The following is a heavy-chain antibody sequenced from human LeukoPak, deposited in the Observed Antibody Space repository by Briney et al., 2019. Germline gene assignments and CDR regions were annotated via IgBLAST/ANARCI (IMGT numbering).Heavy chain of an antibody. CDR2: IRNDGSYK. CDR1: AFSFNTYG. V-gene: IGHV3-30*02. CDR3: AKATGSGGYFDC. J-gene: IGHJ4*02. Sequence: GGSLKLSCATSAFSFNTYGMHWVRQAPGKGLEYVAFIRNDGSYKYYADSVKGRFTISRDNSKNTLYLQMNSLRAEDTAVYYCAKATGSGGYFDCWGQGTLVTVSS. D-gene: IGHD3-3*01.